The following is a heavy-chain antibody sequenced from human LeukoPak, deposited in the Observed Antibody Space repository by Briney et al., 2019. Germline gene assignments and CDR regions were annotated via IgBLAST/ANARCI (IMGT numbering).Heavy chain of an antibody. V-gene: IGHV3-30*02. J-gene: IGHJ5*02. Sequence: GGSLRLSCAASGFTFSNYAMHWVRQAPGKGLEWVALIRYDGSNRYYADSVKGRFTISRDNSKNTLYLQMNSLRAEDTAVYYCAKLSGSNYYWFDPWGQGTLVTVSS. CDR1: GFTFSNYA. CDR3: AKLSGSNYYWFDP. CDR2: IRYDGSNR. D-gene: IGHD4/OR15-4a*01.